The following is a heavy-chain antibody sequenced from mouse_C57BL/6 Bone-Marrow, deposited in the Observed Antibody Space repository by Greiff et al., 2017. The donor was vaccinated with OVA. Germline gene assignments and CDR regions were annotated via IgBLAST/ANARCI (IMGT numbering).Heavy chain of an antibody. CDR3: ARGYYGTPWFAY. CDR2: IDPSDSYT. Sequence: QVQLQQPGAELVMPGASVKLSCKASGYTFTSYWMHWVKQRPGQGLEWIGEIDPSDSYTNYNQKFKGKSTLTVDKSSSTAYMQLSSLTSEDSAVYYSARGYYGTPWFAYWGQGTLVTVSA. V-gene: IGHV1-69*01. J-gene: IGHJ3*01. CDR1: GYTFTSYW. D-gene: IGHD1-1*01.